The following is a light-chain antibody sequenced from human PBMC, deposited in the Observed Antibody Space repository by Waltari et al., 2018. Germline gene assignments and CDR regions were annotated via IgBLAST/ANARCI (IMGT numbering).Light chain of an antibody. J-gene: IGKJ5*01. CDR3: QHYNNWIT. V-gene: IGKV3-15*01. Sequence: EIVMTQSPATLSVSPGERATLSCRARQSVASNLAWYRQKPGQTPRLLIYGASTRATGVPARFSGSGSGTEFTLTISSLQSEDFAVYYCQHYNNWITFGQGTRLEIK. CDR2: GAS. CDR1: QSVASN.